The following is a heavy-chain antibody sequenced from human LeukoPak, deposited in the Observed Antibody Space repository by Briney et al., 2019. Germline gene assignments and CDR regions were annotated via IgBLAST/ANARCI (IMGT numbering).Heavy chain of an antibody. V-gene: IGHV3-23*01. J-gene: IGHJ4*02. CDR3: AKDQDIVVVLAAPFDY. D-gene: IGHD2-2*01. Sequence: GGSLRLSCAASGFTFSSYAMSWVRQAPGKGLEWVSAISGSGGSTYYADSVKGRFTISRDNSKNTLYLQMNSLRAEDTAVYYCAKDQDIVVVLAAPFDYWGQGTLVTVSS. CDR2: ISGSGGST. CDR1: GFTFSSYA.